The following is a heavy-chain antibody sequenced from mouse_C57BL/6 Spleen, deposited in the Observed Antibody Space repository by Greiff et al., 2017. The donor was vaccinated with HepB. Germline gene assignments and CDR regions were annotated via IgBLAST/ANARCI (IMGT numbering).Heavy chain of an antibody. D-gene: IGHD2-4*01. V-gene: IGHV1-69*01. CDR1: GYTFTSYW. Sequence: QVQLKQPGAELVMPGASVKLSCKASGYTFTSYWMHWVKQRPGQGLEWIGEIDPSDSYTNYNQKFKGKSTLTVDKSSSTAYMQLSSLTSEDSAVYYCARGKRGYYDYDGEGFAYWGQGTLVTVSA. CDR2: IDPSDSYT. CDR3: ARGKRGYYDYDGEGFAY. J-gene: IGHJ3*01.